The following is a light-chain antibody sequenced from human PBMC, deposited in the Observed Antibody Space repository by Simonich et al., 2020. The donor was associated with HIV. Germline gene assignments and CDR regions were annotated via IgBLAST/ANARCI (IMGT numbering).Light chain of an antibody. CDR3: PLT. CDR1: QSVLYSSNNKNY. J-gene: IGKJ4*01. Sequence: DIVMTQSPDSLAVSLGERATINCKSSQSVLYSSNNKNYLAWFQPKPGQPPKLLIYWASTRESGVPDRFSGSGSGTDFTLTISSLQAEDVAVYSTPLTFGGGTKVEIK. V-gene: IGKV4-1*01. CDR2: WAS.